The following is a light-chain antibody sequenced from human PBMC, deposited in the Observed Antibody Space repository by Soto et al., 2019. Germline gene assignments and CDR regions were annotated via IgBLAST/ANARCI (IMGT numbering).Light chain of an antibody. CDR1: QGVSSW. CDR2: AAS. CDR3: QQAYRFPYT. Sequence: DIQMTQSPSSVSASVGDRVTITCRASQGVSSWLAWYQQKPEKAPKLLIYAASRLQSGVASRFSGSGSGTYFTLTISSLQPEDFATYYCQQAYRFPYTFGQGTKLEIK. J-gene: IGKJ2*01. V-gene: IGKV1D-12*01.